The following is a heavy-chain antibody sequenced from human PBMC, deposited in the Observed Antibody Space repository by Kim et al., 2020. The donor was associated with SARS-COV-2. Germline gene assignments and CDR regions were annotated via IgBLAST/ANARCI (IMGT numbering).Heavy chain of an antibody. J-gene: IGHJ4*02. Sequence: GGSLRLSCAASGFTFSSYAMSWVRQAPGKGLEWVSAISGSGGSTYYADSVKGRLTISRDNSKNTLYLQMNSLRAEDTAVYYCARGSSYYGTLDYWGQGTLVTVSS. CDR3: ARGSSYYGTLDY. CDR1: GFTFSSYA. D-gene: IGHD1-26*01. V-gene: IGHV3-23*01. CDR2: ISGSGGST.